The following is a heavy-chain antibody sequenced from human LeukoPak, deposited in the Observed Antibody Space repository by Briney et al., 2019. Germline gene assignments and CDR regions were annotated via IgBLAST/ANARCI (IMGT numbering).Heavy chain of an antibody. D-gene: IGHD4-17*01. J-gene: IGHJ6*03. CDR1: GFTFSSYS. CDR2: ISSSSSYI. V-gene: IGHV3-21*01. Sequence: GGSLRPSCAASGFTFSSYSMNWVRQAPGKGLEWVSSISSSSSYIYYADSVKGRFTISRDNAKNSLCLQMNSLRAEDTAVYYCARVLYGANYYYYMDVWGKGTTVTVSS. CDR3: ARVLYGANYYYYMDV.